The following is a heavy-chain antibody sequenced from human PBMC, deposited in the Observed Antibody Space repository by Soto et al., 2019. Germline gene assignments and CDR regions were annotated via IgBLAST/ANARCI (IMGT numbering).Heavy chain of an antibody. CDR1: GGTFSSYA. J-gene: IGHJ6*02. Sequence: SVKVSCKASGGTFSSYAISWVRQAPGQGLEWMGGIIPIFGTANHAQKFQGRVTIAADESTSTAYMELSSLRSEDTAVYYCARDRVQLQDLSRETQNKYYYYYGMDVWGQGTTVTVSS. CDR3: ARDRVQLQDLSRETQNKYYYYYGMDV. V-gene: IGHV1-69*13. D-gene: IGHD5-18*01. CDR2: IIPIFGTA.